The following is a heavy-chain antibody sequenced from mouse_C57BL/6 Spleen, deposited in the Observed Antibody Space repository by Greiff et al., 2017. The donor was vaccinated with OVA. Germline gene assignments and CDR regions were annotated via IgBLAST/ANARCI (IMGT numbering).Heavy chain of an antibody. V-gene: IGHV1-61*01. CDR1: GYTFTSYW. D-gene: IGHD1-1*01. J-gene: IGHJ4*01. CDR3: ARDYYGISPDY. CDR2: IYPSDSET. Sequence: QVQLQQPGAELVRPGSSVKLSCKASGYTFTSYWMDWVKQRPGQGLEWIGNIYPSDSETHYNQQFKDKATLTVDKSSSTAYMQLSSLTSEDSAVYYCARDYYGISPDYWGQGTSVTVSS.